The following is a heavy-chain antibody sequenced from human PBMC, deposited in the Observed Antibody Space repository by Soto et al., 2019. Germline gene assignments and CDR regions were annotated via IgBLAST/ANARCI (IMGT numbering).Heavy chain of an antibody. CDR1: GFTFSSYS. J-gene: IGHJ6*02. Sequence: EVQLVESGGGLVKPGGSLRLSCAASGFTFSSYSMNWVRQAPGKGLEWVSSISSSSSYIYYADSVKGRFTISRDNAKNSMYLQMNSLGAEDTAVYYCARDRAAAPDGMDVWGQGTTVTVSS. V-gene: IGHV3-21*01. D-gene: IGHD6-13*01. CDR2: ISSSSSYI. CDR3: ARDRAAAPDGMDV.